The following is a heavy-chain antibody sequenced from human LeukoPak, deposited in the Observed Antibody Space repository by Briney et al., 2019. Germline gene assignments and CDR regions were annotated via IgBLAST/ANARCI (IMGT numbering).Heavy chain of an antibody. V-gene: IGHV6-1*01. D-gene: IGHD2-2*01. CDR3: ARRLTQYDCFDP. Sequence: SQTLSLTCAISEDSVSSNSVTWNWLRQSPSRGLEWLGRTYYRSTWYNDYAVSVRGRITVNPDTSKNQFSLHLNSVTPEDTAVYYCARRLTQYDCFDPWGQGILVTVSS. J-gene: IGHJ5*02. CDR1: EDSVSSNSVT. CDR2: TYYRSTWYN.